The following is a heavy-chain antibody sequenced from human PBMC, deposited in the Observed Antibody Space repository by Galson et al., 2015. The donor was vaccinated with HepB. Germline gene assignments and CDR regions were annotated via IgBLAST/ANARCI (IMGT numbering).Heavy chain of an antibody. CDR2: LSGDSTYS. J-gene: IGHJ4*02. Sequence: SLRLSCAASGFTFSTYSMNWVRQAPGKGLEWVPSLSGDSTYSYHADSVKGRFTISRDNAKKSLYQQMNRLRADDTAVYYCTRGGVFQKEDDYWGQGTLVTVSS. CDR1: GFTFSTYS. V-gene: IGHV3-21*01. CDR3: TRGGVFQKEDDY. D-gene: IGHD3-16*01.